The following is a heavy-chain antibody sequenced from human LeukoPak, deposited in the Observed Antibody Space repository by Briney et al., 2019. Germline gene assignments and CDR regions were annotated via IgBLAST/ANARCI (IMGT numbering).Heavy chain of an antibody. CDR2: IIPIFGTA. Sequence: GASVKVSCKASGYTFTSYGITWVRQAPGQGLEWMGGIIPIFGTANYAQKFQGRVTITADESTSTAYMELSSLRSEDTAVYYCASGGGSSFADYWGQGTLVTVSS. CDR1: GYTFTSYG. V-gene: IGHV1-69*13. CDR3: ASGGGSSFADY. D-gene: IGHD6-13*01. J-gene: IGHJ4*02.